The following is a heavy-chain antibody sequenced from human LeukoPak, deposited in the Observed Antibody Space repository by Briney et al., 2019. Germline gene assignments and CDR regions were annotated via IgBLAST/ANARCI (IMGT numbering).Heavy chain of an antibody. V-gene: IGHV4-34*01. CDR1: GGSFSGYY. Sequence: SETLSLTCAVYGGSFSGYYWSWIRQPPGKGLEWIGEINHSGSTNYNPSLKSRVTISVDTSKTQFSLKLSSVTAADTAVYYCASPAGRYCSGCSCYSEDFDYWGQGTLVTVSS. CDR2: INHSGST. CDR3: ASPAGRYCSGCSCYSEDFDY. J-gene: IGHJ4*02. D-gene: IGHD2-15*01.